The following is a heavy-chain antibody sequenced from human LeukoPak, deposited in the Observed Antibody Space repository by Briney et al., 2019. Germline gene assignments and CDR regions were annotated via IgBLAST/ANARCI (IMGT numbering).Heavy chain of an antibody. V-gene: IGHV3-7*01. Sequence: GGSLRLSCAASGFTFSTFWMNWVRQAPGKGLEWVANINEDGSEKYYVDSVKGRFTISRDNAKNSLYLQMNSLRAEDTAVYYCAREVGAIDYWGQGTLVTVSS. J-gene: IGHJ4*02. CDR3: AREVGAIDY. CDR1: GFTFSTFW. D-gene: IGHD1-26*01. CDR2: INEDGSEK.